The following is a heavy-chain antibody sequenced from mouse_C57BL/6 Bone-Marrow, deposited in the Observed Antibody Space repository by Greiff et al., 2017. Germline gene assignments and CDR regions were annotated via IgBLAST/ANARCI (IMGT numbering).Heavy chain of an antibody. CDR2: ISSGGDYI. J-gene: IGHJ2*01. Sequence: EVKVVESGEGLVKPGGSLQLSCAASGFTFSSYAMSWVRQTPEKRLEWVAYISSGGDYIYYADPVKGRFTISRDNARNTLYLQMSSLKSEDTAMYYCTGFYDYDRGFDYWGQGTTLTGSA. D-gene: IGHD2-4*01. CDR3: TGFYDYDRGFDY. V-gene: IGHV5-9-1*02. CDR1: GFTFSSYA.